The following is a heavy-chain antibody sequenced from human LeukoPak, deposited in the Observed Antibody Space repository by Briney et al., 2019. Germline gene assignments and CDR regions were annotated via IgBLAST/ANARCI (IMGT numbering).Heavy chain of an antibody. D-gene: IGHD2-21*02. CDR2: ISYDGSKK. V-gene: IGHV3-30*18. CDR1: GFTFSSYG. J-gene: IGHJ4*02. Sequence: GGSLRLSCAASGFTFSSYGMHWVRQAPGKGLEWVAVISYDGSKKYYADSVKGRFTTSRDNSKNTLYLQMNSLRAEDTAVYYCAKDPLMVVTAMVLVYWGQGTLVTVSS. CDR3: AKDPLMVVTAMVLVY.